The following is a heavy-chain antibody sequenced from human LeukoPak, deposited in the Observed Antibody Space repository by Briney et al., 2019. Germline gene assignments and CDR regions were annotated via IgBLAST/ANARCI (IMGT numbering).Heavy chain of an antibody. CDR1: SDSISNNNW. CDR2: IYHSGST. J-gene: IGHJ4*02. Sequence: SGTLSLTCAVSSDSISNNNWWSWVRQPPGKGLEWIGEIYHSGSTNYNPSLKSRVTISVDTSKNQFSLKLTSVTAADTAVYYCARGGTAALDYWGQGTLVTVSS. CDR3: ARGGTAALDY. V-gene: IGHV4-4*02. D-gene: IGHD2-2*01.